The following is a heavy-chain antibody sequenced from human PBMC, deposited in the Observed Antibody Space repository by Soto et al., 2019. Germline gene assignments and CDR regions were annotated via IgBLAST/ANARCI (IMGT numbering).Heavy chain of an antibody. CDR2: ISYSGST. D-gene: IGHD2-15*01. Sequence: SETLSLTCTVSGGFISSSSYYWGWIRQPPGKGLEWIGFISYSGSTYYSVSLKSRVTISVDTSKNQFSLNLSFVTAADTAVYYCATMGTPATGLYYFDYWGQGTLVTVSS. CDR3: ATMGTPATGLYYFDY. J-gene: IGHJ4*02. V-gene: IGHV4-30-4*08. CDR1: GGFISSSSYY.